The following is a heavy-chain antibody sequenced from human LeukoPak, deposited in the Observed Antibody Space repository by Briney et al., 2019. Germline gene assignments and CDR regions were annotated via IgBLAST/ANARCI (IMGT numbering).Heavy chain of an antibody. J-gene: IGHJ5*02. CDR2: INHIGRT. D-gene: IGHD1-1*01. CDR3: AREGDTTVRWFDP. Sequence: PSETLSLTCAVYGGSFRGSYWNWIRQPPGKGRESIAEINHIGRTTYNPSHRSRVTISVDTSKNQFSLKLSSVTAADTAMYYCAREGDTTVRWFDPWGQGILVTVSS. CDR1: GGSFRGSY. V-gene: IGHV4-34*01.